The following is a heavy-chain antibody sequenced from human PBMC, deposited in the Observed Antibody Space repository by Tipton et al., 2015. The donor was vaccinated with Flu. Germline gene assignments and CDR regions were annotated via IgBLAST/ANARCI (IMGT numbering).Heavy chain of an antibody. J-gene: IGHJ4*02. CDR2: VYYSGTT. V-gene: IGHV4-39*07. CDR3: ARVLVVAATPFDY. Sequence: TLSLTCTVSGASISSGSYYWAWIRQPPGKGLEWVGSVYYSGTTYYNPSLKSRVTISVDTSKNQFSLKVSSVIAAATAVYYCARVLVVAATPFDYWGQGILVIVSS. D-gene: IGHD2-15*01. CDR1: GASISSGSYY.